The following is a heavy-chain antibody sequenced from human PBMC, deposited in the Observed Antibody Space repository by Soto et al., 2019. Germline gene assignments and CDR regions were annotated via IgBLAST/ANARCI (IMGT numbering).Heavy chain of an antibody. CDR2: ISRSSNSI. Sequence: GGSLRLSCAASGFTFSSYSMNWVRQAPGKGLEWVSYISRSSNSIYYADSVKGGFTISGDNAKNSLYLQMNSLRDEDTAVYYCARGVAATVPYYFDYWGQGTLVTVSS. D-gene: IGHD6-13*01. CDR3: ARGVAATVPYYFDY. V-gene: IGHV3-48*02. CDR1: GFTFSSYS. J-gene: IGHJ4*02.